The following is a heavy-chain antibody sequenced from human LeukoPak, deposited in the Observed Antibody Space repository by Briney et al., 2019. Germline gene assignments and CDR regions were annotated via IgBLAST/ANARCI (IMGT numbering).Heavy chain of an antibody. J-gene: IGHJ4*02. D-gene: IGHD3-10*01. CDR3: AREAPIVRGVKAGPNDY. CDR2: IIPILGIA. V-gene: IGHV1-69*04. Sequence: PVKVSCKASGGTFSSYAISWVRQAPGQGLEWMGRIIPILGIANYAQKFQGRVTITADKSTSTAYMELSSLRSEDTAVYYCAREAPIVRGVKAGPNDYWGQGTLVTVSS. CDR1: GGTFSSYA.